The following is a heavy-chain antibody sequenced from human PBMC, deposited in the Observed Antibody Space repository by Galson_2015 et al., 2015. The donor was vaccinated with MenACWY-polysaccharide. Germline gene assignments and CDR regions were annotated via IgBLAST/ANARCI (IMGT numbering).Heavy chain of an antibody. CDR2: ITGSGGCT. D-gene: IGHD2-15*01. V-gene: IGHV3-23*01. CDR1: GFSFGSSA. Sequence: SLRLSCAASGFSFGSSAMSWVRQAPGKGQEWVSAITGSGGCTYYVDSVKGRFTISRDNSNNALYLQMNGQRAEDTAVYYCAKRARAVVAVWYGMDVWGQGTTVTVSS. J-gene: IGHJ6*02. CDR3: AKRARAVVAVWYGMDV.